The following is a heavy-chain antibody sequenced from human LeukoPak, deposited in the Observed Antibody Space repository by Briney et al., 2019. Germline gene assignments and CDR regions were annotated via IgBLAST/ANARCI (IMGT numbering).Heavy chain of an antibody. CDR1: GFTFSSYS. V-gene: IGHV3-21*01. CDR3: AREATKSAAPFDY. CDR2: ISSSSSYI. D-gene: IGHD1-14*01. Sequence: GGSLRLSCAASGFTFSSYSMNWVRQAPGKGLEWVSSISSSSSYIYYADSVKGRFTISRDNAKNSLYLQMNSLRAEDTAVYYCAREATKSAAPFDYWGQGTLVTVSS. J-gene: IGHJ4*02.